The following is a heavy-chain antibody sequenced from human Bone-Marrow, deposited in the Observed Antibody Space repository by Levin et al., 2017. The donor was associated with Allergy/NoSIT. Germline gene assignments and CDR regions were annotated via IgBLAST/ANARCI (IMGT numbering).Heavy chain of an antibody. V-gene: IGHV5-10-1*01. J-gene: IGHJ5*02. CDR3: ARRISFNWFDP. CDR2: IDPSDSYT. Sequence: KVSCQGSGYTFTSYLIGWVRQMPGKGLEWLGTIDPSDSYTRYSPSFQGHVTIPADKSISTAFLQWSSLKASDTAMYYCARRISFNWFDPWGQGTLVTVSS. CDR1: GYTFTSYL. D-gene: IGHD2-15*01.